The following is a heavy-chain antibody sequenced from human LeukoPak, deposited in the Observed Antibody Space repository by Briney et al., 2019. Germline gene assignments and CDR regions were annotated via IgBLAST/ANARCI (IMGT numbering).Heavy chain of an antibody. CDR2: MNPNSGNT. V-gene: IGHV1-8*01. D-gene: IGHD4-17*01. CDR1: GYTFTSYD. J-gene: IGHJ6*02. CDR3: AREFFSPATTGGGYYYYGMDV. Sequence: ASVKVSCKASGYTFTSYDINWVRQATGQGLEWMGWMNPNSGNTGYAQKFQGRITMTRNTSISTAYMELSSLRSEDTAVYYCAREFFSPATTGGGYYYYGMDVWGQGTTVTVSS.